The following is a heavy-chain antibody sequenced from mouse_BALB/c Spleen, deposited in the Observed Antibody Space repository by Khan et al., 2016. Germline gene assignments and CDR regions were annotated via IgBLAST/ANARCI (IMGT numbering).Heavy chain of an antibody. Sequence: EVQLVESGGGLVQPKGSLKLSCAASGFTFNTYAMDWVRPAPGKGLEWVARIRTKSNNLSTYYADSVKDRFTISRDDSQSMLYLQMNNLKTEDTAIYYCVRQNLRWYFDVWGAGTTVTVSS. D-gene: IGHD1-1*01. J-gene: IGHJ1*01. V-gene: IGHV10-1*02. CDR3: VRQNLRWYFDV. CDR1: GFTFNTYA. CDR2: IRTKSNNLST.